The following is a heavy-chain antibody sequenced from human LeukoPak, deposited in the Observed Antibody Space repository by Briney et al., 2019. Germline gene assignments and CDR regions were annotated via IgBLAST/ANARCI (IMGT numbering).Heavy chain of an antibody. CDR3: AREMATFIDY. J-gene: IGHJ4*02. V-gene: IGHV4-30-4*08. Sequence: SQTLSLTCTVSGGSISSGDYYWGWIRQPPGKGLEWIGYIYYSGSTYYNPSLKSRVTISVDTSKNQFSLKLSSVTAADTVVYYCAREMATFIDYWGQGTLVTVSS. CDR1: GGSISSGDYY. CDR2: IYYSGST. D-gene: IGHD5-24*01.